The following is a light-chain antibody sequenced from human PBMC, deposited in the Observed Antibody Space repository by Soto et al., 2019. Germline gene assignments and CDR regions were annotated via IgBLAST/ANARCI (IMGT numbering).Light chain of an antibody. V-gene: IGKV3-20*01. J-gene: IGKJ2*01. CDR2: GAS. CDR3: QHYGRSAYT. Sequence: EIVLTQSPGTLSLSPGERATLSCRASQSVSSNYLAWYQQKPGQAPRLLIYGASSRATGIPDRFSGSGSGTDFTLTISRLEPEDFAVYYCQHYGRSAYTFGQGTTLETK. CDR1: QSVSSNY.